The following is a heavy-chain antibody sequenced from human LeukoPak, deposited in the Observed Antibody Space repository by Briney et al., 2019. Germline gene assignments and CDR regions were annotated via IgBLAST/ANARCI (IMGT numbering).Heavy chain of an antibody. J-gene: IGHJ6*03. CDR3: ARAYYYIDV. CDR2: IDQYESEK. V-gene: IGHV3-7*01. Sequence: GGSLRLSCAASGFDFSNYWMSWVRQAPGKGLEWVANIDQYESEKYYVDSVKGRFTISRDNAKNSVYLQMNSLRAEDTAVYYCARAYYYIDVWGKGTTVTVSS. CDR1: GFDFSNYW.